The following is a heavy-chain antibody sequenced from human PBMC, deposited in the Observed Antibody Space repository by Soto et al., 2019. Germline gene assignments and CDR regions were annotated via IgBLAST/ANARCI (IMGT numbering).Heavy chain of an antibody. Sequence: SETLSLTCTVSGGSISSGDYYWSWIRQPPGKGLEWIGYIYYSGSTYYNPSLKSRVTISVDTSKNQFSLKLGSVTAADTAVYYCARERVSTNWFDPWGQGTLVTVSS. V-gene: IGHV4-30-4*01. CDR2: IYYSGST. J-gene: IGHJ5*02. CDR3: ARERVSTNWFDP. CDR1: GGSISSGDYY.